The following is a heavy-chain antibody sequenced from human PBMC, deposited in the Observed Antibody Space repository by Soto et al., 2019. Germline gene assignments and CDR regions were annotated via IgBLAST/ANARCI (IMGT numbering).Heavy chain of an antibody. CDR1: AFSLSTGGVG. V-gene: IGHV2-5*02. Sequence: SGPTRVNPTQTLTLTCTFSAFSLSTGGVGVGWIRQPPGKALEWLALIYWDDDKRYSPSLRSRLTITKDTSKNQVVLTMTNMDPVDTATYYCIQSRCGGDCLQSYASYYYYGMDVWGEGT. CDR2: IYWDDDK. J-gene: IGHJ6*02. D-gene: IGHD2-21*02. CDR3: IQSRCGGDCLQSYASYYYYGMDV.